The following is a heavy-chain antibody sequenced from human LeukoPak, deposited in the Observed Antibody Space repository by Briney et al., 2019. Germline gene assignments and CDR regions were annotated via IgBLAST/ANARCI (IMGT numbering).Heavy chain of an antibody. J-gene: IGHJ4*02. CDR3: ARVTEYFDY. Sequence: SETLSLTCGVSGGSVSSNNWWSWVRQPPGKGLEWIGEINHSGSTNYNPSLKSRVTISVDTSKNQFSLKLSSVTAADTAVYYCARVTEYFDYWGQGTLVTVSS. V-gene: IGHV4-4*02. CDR2: INHSGST. CDR1: GGSVSSNNW. D-gene: IGHD4-23*01.